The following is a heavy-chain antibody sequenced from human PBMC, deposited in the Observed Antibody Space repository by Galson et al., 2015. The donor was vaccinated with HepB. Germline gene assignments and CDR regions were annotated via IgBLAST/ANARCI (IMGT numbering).Heavy chain of an antibody. CDR1: GFTFSSYT. CDR3: ARVRGNSGWYYFEY. Sequence: SLRLSCAASGFTFSSYTMGWVRQAPGKGLEWVTGIKGGGDTYYADSVKGRFTISRDNAKNSLYLQMDSLRAEDTAVYYCARVRGNSGWYYFEYWGQGTLVTVSS. D-gene: IGHD6-19*01. V-gene: IGHV3-23*01. CDR2: IKGGGDT. J-gene: IGHJ4*02.